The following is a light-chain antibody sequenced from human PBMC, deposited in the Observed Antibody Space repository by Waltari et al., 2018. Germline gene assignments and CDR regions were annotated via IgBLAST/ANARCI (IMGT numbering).Light chain of an antibody. CDR2: AVS. J-gene: IGLJ2*01. Sequence: QSALTQPASLSGSPGQSITIPCPGTSSAVGNYKRVSWYHQHPGKAPKLMIYAVSNRPSGVSDRFSGSKSGDMASLTISGLQPEDEAEYFCSSYAGSSKGVFGGGTKVTVL. V-gene: IGLV2-23*02. CDR3: SSYAGSSKGV. CDR1: SSAVGNYKR.